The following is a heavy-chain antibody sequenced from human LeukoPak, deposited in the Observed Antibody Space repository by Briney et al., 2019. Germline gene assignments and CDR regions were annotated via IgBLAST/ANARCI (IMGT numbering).Heavy chain of an antibody. CDR3: AKDPGHSSGYLIDY. V-gene: IGHV3-30*02. CDR1: GFTFSSYG. Sequence: GGSLRLSCAASGFTFSSYGMHWVRQAPGKGLEWVAFIRYDGSNKYYADSVKGRFTFSRDNSKNTLYLQMNSLRAEDTAVYYCAKDPGHSSGYLIDYWGQGTLVTVSS. J-gene: IGHJ4*02. D-gene: IGHD3-22*01. CDR2: IRYDGSNK.